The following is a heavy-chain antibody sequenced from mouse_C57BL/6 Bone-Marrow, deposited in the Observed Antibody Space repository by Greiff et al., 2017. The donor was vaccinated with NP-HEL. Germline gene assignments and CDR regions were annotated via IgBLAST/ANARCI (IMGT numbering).Heavy chain of an antibody. CDR2: INPGSGGT. CDR3: ARNYVRAMDY. Sequence: QVQLQQSGAELVRPGTSVKVSCKASGYAFTNYLIEWVKQRPGQGLEWIGVINPGSGGTNYNEKFKGKATLTADKSSSTAYMQRSSLTSEDSAVYFCARNYVRAMDYWGQGTSVTVSS. CDR1: GYAFTNYL. J-gene: IGHJ4*01. V-gene: IGHV1-54*01. D-gene: IGHD1-1*01.